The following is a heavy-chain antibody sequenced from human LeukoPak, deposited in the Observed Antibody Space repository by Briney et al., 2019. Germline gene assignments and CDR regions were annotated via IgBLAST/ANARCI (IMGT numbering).Heavy chain of an antibody. V-gene: IGHV1-58*02. CDR1: GFTFTRSA. D-gene: IGHD5-12*01. J-gene: IGHJ4*02. CDR3: AADSGVYSGYQFDY. Sequence: SVKVSCKASGFTFTRSAMQWVRQARGQRREWIGWIVVGSGNTNYAQMFQERVTITRDMSTDTAYMELSSLRTEDTAVYYCAADSGVYSGYQFDYWGQGTLVTVSS. CDR2: IVVGSGNT.